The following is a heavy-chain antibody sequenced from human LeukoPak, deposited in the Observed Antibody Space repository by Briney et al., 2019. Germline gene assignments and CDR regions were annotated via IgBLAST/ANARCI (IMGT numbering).Heavy chain of an antibody. V-gene: IGHV1-2*02. Sequence: ASVKVSSKASGYTFTGSYMHWVRQAPGQGLEWMGWINPNSGGTNYAQKFQGRVTMARDTSISTAYMELSRLRSDDTAVYYCARGLGYCSGGSCYSRQSDAFDIWGQGTMVIVSS. CDR2: INPNSGGT. J-gene: IGHJ3*02. D-gene: IGHD2-15*01. CDR1: GYTFTGSY. CDR3: ARGLGYCSGGSCYSRQSDAFDI.